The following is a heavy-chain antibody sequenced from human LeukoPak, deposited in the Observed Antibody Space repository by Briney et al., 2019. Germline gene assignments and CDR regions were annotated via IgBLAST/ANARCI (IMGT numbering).Heavy chain of an antibody. CDR3: ARRGRRIILGIDAFDI. D-gene: IGHD7-27*01. CDR2: INHSGST. Sequence: SETLSLTCTVSGGSISSYYWSWIRQPPGKGLEWIGEINHSGSTNYNPSLKSRVTISVDTSKNQFSLKLSSVTAADTAVYYCARRGRRIILGIDAFDIWGQGTMVTVSS. V-gene: IGHV4-34*01. J-gene: IGHJ3*02. CDR1: GGSISSYY.